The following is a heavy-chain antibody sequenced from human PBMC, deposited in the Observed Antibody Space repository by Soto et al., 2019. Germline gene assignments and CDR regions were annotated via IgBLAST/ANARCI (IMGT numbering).Heavy chain of an antibody. CDR1: GFTFSSYW. CDR2: INSDGSGT. J-gene: IGHJ3*02. V-gene: IGHV3-74*01. D-gene: IGHD3-3*01. Sequence: GGSLRLSCAASGFTFSSYWMHWVRQAPGKGLVWVSRINSDGSGTSYADSVKGRFTISRDNSKNTLYLQMNSLRTEDTAVYYCSRDREGIKIFGAFDIWGQGTMVTVSS. CDR3: SRDREGIKIFGAFDI.